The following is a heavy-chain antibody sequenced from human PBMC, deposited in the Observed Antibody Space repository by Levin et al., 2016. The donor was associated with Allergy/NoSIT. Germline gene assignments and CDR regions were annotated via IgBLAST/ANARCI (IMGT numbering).Heavy chain of an antibody. CDR2: IRSKAYGGTT. V-gene: IGHV3-49*04. J-gene: IGHJ4*02. CDR1: GFTFGDYA. D-gene: IGHD3-22*01. CDR3: TREYYYDSSGYYYYFDY. Sequence: GESLKISCTASGFTFGDYAMSWVRQAPGKGLEWVGFIRSKAYGGTTEYAASVKGRFTISRDDSKSIAYLQMNSLKTEDTAVYYCTREYYYDSSGYYYYFDYWGQGTLVTVSS.